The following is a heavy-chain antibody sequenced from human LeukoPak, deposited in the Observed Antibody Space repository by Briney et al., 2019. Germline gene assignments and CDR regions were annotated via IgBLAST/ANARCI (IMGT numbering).Heavy chain of an antibody. V-gene: IGHV3-74*01. CDR3: ARGSEGQLS. Sequence: GASLRLSCAASGFTFSSYWMHWVRHAPGKGLVWVSRINTGGRSTIYADSLQGRFTISRANAKNTLSLQMTSLRADDTAVYYCARGSEGQLSWGQGTLVTVSS. D-gene: IGHD2-2*01. CDR2: INTGGRST. J-gene: IGHJ4*02. CDR1: GFTFSSYW.